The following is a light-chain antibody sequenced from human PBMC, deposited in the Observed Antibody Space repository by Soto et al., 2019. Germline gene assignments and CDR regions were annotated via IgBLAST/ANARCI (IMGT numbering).Light chain of an antibody. CDR1: QSVSSSY. Sequence: IVFAQSPGTLSFSPGERATLFCRARQSVSSSYLAWYQQKPGQAPRLLIYGASSRATGIPDRFSGSGSGTDFTLTITRLEPEDFAVYYCQQYGTSPPITFGQGTRLEIK. CDR2: GAS. V-gene: IGKV3-20*01. CDR3: QQYGTSPPIT. J-gene: IGKJ5*01.